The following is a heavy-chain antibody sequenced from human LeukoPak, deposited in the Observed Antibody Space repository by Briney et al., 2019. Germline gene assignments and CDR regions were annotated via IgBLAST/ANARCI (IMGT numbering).Heavy chain of an antibody. CDR1: GFTFSSYA. D-gene: IGHD5-24*01. V-gene: IGHV3-23*01. CDR3: AKKRDAFDI. Sequence: GGSLRLSCVASGFTFSSYAMGWVRQAPGKRPKWVSSPTDSGGTTYYVDSVKGRFTISRDNSKNTLYLHMNSLRAEDTAMYYCAKKRDAFDIWGQGTVVAVSS. CDR2: PTDSGGTT. J-gene: IGHJ3*02.